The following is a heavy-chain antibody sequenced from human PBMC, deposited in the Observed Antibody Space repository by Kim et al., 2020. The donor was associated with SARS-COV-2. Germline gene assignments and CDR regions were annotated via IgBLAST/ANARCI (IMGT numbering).Heavy chain of an antibody. CDR3: LRGGIDGLDY. CDR1: GFRFNAYW. Sequence: GGSLRLSCAASGFRFNAYWMHWVRQPPGKGLEWVSQISVEGRTTDYTASVKGRFTISRDNAKNTLYLQMNRLRVDDTAVYYCLRGGIDGLDYCGQGALVTVSS. J-gene: IGHJ4*02. D-gene: IGHD3-3*02. CDR2: ISVEGRTT. V-gene: IGHV3-74*01.